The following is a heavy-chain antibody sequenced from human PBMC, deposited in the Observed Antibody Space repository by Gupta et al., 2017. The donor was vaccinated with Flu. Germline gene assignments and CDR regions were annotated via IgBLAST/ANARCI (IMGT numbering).Heavy chain of an antibody. J-gene: IGHJ4*02. CDR3: ARTTVPTTVVTQAYDY. Sequence: PPGKGLEWIGEINHSGSTNYNPSLKSRVTISVDTSKNQFSLKLSSVTDADTAVYYCARTTVPTTVVTQAYDYWGQGTLVTVAS. CDR2: INHSGST. V-gene: IGHV4-34*01. D-gene: IGHD4-17*01.